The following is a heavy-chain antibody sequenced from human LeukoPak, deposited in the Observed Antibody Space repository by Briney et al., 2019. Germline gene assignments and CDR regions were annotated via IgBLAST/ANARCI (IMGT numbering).Heavy chain of an antibody. D-gene: IGHD5-18*01. CDR3: ARDPYSYGPHHALDI. V-gene: IGHV3-7*01. CDR1: GFTFSSYW. Sequence: GGSLRLSCAASGFTFSSYWMSWVRQAPGKGLEWVANIKQDGSEKYYVDSVKGRFTISRDNAKNSLYLQMNSLRAEDTAVYYCARDPYSYGPHHALDIWGQGTMVTVSS. CDR2: IKQDGSEK. J-gene: IGHJ3*02.